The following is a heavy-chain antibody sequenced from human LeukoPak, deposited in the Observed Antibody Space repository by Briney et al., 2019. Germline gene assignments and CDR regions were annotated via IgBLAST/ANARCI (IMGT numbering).Heavy chain of an antibody. CDR1: GFTFSYYG. D-gene: IGHD5-12*01. V-gene: IGHV3-30*03. Sequence: GGSLRLSCAASGFTFSYYGMHWVRRAPGKGLEWVSVISYDGSNKYYADAVKGRFTISRDNAKNSLFLQMNSLRAEDTAVYYCVRHPKSGYSGYESDYWGQGTLVTVSS. CDR3: VRHPKSGYSGYESDY. J-gene: IGHJ4*02. CDR2: ISYDGSNK.